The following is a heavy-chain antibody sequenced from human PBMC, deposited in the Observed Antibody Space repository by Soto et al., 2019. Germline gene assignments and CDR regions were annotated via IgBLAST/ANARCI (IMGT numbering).Heavy chain of an antibody. J-gene: IGHJ6*02. V-gene: IGHV4-30-4*01. CDR3: ARAFGYSYGVFYYYYGMDV. CDR2: IYYSGST. Sequence: QVQLQESGPGLVKPSQTLSLTCTVSGGSISSGDYYWSWIRQPPGKGLEWIGYIYYSGSTYYNPSLKSRVTISVDTSKNQCSLKLSSVTAADTAVYYCARAFGYSYGVFYYYYGMDVWGQGTTVTVSS. D-gene: IGHD5-18*01. CDR1: GGSISSGDYY.